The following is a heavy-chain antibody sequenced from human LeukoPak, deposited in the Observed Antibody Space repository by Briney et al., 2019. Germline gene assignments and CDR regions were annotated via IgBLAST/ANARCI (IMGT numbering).Heavy chain of an antibody. CDR1: GGSISSYY. V-gene: IGHV4-4*07. CDR3: ARDLKLRYFDWLFFMDV. Sequence: SETLSLTCTVSGGSISSYYWSWIRQPAGKGLEWIGRIYTSGSTNYNPSLKSRVTMSVDTSKNQFSLKLSSVTAADTAVYYCARDLKLRYFDWLFFMDVWGKGTTVTISS. J-gene: IGHJ6*03. D-gene: IGHD3-9*01. CDR2: IYTSGST.